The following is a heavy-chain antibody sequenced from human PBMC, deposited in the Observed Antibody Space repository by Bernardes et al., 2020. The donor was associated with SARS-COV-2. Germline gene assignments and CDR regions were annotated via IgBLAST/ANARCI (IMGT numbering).Heavy chain of an antibody. CDR3: ARDLGAVYYGDSYFDY. J-gene: IGHJ4*02. Sequence: GGSLRLSCAASGFTFDDYGMSWVRQAPGKGLEWVSGINWNGGSTGYADSVKGRFTISRDNAKNSLYLQMNSLRAEDTALYYCARDLGAVYYGDSYFDYWGQGTLVTVSS. CDR2: INWNGGST. D-gene: IGHD4-17*01. V-gene: IGHV3-20*04. CDR1: GFTFDDYG.